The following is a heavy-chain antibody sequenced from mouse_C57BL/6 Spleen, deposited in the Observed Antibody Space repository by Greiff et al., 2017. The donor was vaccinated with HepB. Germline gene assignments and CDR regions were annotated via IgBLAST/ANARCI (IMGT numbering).Heavy chain of an antibody. J-gene: IGHJ3*01. Sequence: VQLQQSGPELVKPGASVKISCKASGYSFTDYNMNWVKQSNGKSLEWIGVINPNYGTTSYNQKFKGKATLTVDQSSSTAYMQLNSRTSEDAAVYYGAGGSGYGSSWFAYWGQGTLVTVSA. CDR2: INPNYGTT. CDR3: AGGSGYGSSWFAY. D-gene: IGHD1-1*01. V-gene: IGHV1-39*01. CDR1: GYSFTDYN.